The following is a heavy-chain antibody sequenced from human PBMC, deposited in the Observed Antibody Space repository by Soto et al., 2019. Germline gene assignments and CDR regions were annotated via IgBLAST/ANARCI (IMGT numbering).Heavy chain of an antibody. J-gene: IGHJ5*02. D-gene: IGHD5-12*01. CDR1: GYTFTGYY. V-gene: IGHV1-2*02. CDR2: INPNSGGT. CDR3: ATGGSGYEAGRFDP. Sequence: ASVKVSCKASGYTFTGYYMHWVRQAPGQGLEWMGWINPNSGGTNYAQKFQGRVTMTRDTSISTAYTELSSLRSEDTAVYYCATGGSGYEAGRFDPWGRGTLVTVSS.